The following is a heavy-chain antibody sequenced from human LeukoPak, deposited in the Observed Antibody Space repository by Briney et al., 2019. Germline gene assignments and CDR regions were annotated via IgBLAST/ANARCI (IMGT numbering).Heavy chain of an antibody. CDR2: IYYSGST. CDR1: GSSFSGGYY. D-gene: IGHD4-11*01. CDR3: ARGAYSNYDHYYYYYYMDV. Sequence: SETLSLTCGVSGSSFSGGYYWGWVRQAPGKGLEWIGYIYYSGSTNYNPSLKSRVTISVDTSKNQFSLKLSSVTAADTAVYYCARGAYSNYDHYYYYYYMDVWGKGTTVTVSS. J-gene: IGHJ6*03. V-gene: IGHV4-61*08.